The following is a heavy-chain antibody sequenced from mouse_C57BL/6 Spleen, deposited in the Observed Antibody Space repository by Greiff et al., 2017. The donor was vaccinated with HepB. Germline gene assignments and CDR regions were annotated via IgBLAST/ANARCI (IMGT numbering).Heavy chain of an antibody. D-gene: IGHD1-1*01. J-gene: IGHJ3*01. CDR1: GYAFTNYL. CDR3: ARGGVYGSSYGFAY. CDR2: INPGSGGT. V-gene: IGHV1-54*01. Sequence: VQLQESGAELVRPGTSVKVSCKASGYAFTNYLIEWVKQRPGQGLEWIGVINPGSGGTNYNEKFKGKATLTADKSSSTAYMQLSSLTSEDSAVYFCARGGVYGSSYGFAYWGQGTLVTVSA.